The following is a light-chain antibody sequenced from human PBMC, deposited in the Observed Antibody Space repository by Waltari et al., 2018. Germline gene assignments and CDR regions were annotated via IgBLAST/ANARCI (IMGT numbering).Light chain of an antibody. Sequence: EIVLTQSPGTLSLSPGERGTLSCRASQSVRSRYLAWYQQKPGLAPRLLIYGASSRATGIPDRFSGSGSGTDFTLTISRLEPEDFADYYCQQYGSSPQMFGQGTKVEIK. CDR2: GAS. V-gene: IGKV3-20*01. CDR1: QSVRSRY. CDR3: QQYGSSPQM. J-gene: IGKJ1*01.